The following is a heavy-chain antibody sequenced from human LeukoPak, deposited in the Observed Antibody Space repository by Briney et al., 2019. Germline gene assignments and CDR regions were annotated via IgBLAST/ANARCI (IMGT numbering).Heavy chain of an antibody. D-gene: IGHD1-26*01. Sequence: GRSPRLSCAASGFTFSSYAMHWVRQAPGKGLEWVAVISYGGSNKYYADSVKGRFTISRDNSKNTLYLQMNSLRAEDTAVYYCARDLGGATDYWGQGTLVSVSS. CDR1: GFTFSSYA. CDR2: ISYGGSNK. CDR3: ARDLGGATDY. J-gene: IGHJ4*02. V-gene: IGHV3-30-3*01.